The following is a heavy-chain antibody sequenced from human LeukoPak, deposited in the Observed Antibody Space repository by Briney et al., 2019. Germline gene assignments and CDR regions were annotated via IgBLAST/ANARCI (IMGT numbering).Heavy chain of an antibody. J-gene: IGHJ4*02. CDR1: GFTFSSYW. D-gene: IGHD1-26*01. CDR3: ARISSGSPNYFDY. V-gene: IGHV3-7*01. CDR2: IKQDGSEK. Sequence: GGSLRLSCAASGFTFSSYWMSWVRQAPGKGLEWVANIKQDGSEKYYVDSVKGRFTISRDNAKNSLYLQMNSLRAEDTAVYYCARISSGSPNYFDYWGQGTLVTVSS.